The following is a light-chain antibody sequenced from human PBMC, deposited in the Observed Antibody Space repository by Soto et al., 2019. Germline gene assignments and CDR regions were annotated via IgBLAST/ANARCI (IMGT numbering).Light chain of an antibody. CDR3: TSYAGSNNVCV. J-gene: IGLJ1*01. Sequence: QSALTQPPSASGSPGQSVTISCSGTSSDIGGYNYVSWYQQHPGKAPKLMIYDVFKRPSGVPDRFSGSKSGNTASLTVSGLQAEDEADYYCTSYAGSNNVCVFGTGTKLPS. CDR1: SSDIGGYNY. V-gene: IGLV2-8*01. CDR2: DVF.